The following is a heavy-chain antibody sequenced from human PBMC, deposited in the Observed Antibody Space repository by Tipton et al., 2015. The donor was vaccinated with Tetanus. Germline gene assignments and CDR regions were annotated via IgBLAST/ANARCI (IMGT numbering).Heavy chain of an antibody. V-gene: IGHV4-39*01. J-gene: IGHJ3*02. CDR1: GGSISSSTYY. CDR3: ARLSSSANDAHVFDI. CDR2: IYYSGNT. D-gene: IGHD3-22*01. Sequence: LRLSCTVSGGSISSSTYYWGWIRQPPGKGLEWIGSIYYSGNTYYNPSLGSRVTMSVDTSKIQFSLRVTSVTAADTAVYYCARLSSSANDAHVFDIWGQGTMVTVSS.